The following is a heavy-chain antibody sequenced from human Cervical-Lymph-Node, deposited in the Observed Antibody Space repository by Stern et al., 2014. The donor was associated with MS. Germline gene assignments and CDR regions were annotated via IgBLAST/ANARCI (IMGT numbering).Heavy chain of an antibody. D-gene: IGHD3-16*02. Sequence: VQLVQSGAEVKKPGASVKVSCKASGYTFTSNGISWVRQAPGQGLEWMGWISVHSGNTNYAQSLQGRFTMTTDTSTRTAYMELRSPRSDDTAMYYCARDRDHRLDVWGQGTMVTVSS. V-gene: IGHV1-18*01. CDR1: GYTFTSNG. CDR3: ARDRDHRLDV. J-gene: IGHJ3*01. CDR2: ISVHSGNT.